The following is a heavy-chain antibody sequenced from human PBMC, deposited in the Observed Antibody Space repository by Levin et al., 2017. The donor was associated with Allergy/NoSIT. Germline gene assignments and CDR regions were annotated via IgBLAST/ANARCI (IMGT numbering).Heavy chain of an antibody. CDR2: ISYDGSIE. Sequence: GGSLRLSCAASGFTFNNYAMHWVRQAPGRGLEWVAVISYDGSIENYADSVKGRFTISRDNSKNTLYLQMNSLRDEDTAVYYCARTNTISAAGYFDYWGQGPLVTVSS. J-gene: IGHJ4*02. CDR3: ARTNTISAAGYFDY. D-gene: IGHD6-13*01. CDR1: GFTFNNYA. V-gene: IGHV3-30-3*01.